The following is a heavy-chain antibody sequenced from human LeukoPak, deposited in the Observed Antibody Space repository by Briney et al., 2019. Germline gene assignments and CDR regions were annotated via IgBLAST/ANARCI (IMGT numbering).Heavy chain of an antibody. J-gene: IGHJ4*02. CDR2: ISAYNGNT. CDR1: GYTFTSYG. D-gene: IGHD3-10*01. CDR3: ARVIGGFGELLPSDDY. Sequence: ASVKVSCKASGYTFTSYGISWVRQAPGQGLERMGWISAYNGNTNCAQKLQGRVTMTTDTSTSTAYMELRSLRSDDTAVYYCARVIGGFGELLPSDDYWGQGTLVTVSS. V-gene: IGHV1-18*01.